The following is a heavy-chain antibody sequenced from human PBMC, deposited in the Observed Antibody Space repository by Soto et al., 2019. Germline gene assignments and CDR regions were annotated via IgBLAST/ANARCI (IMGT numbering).Heavy chain of an antibody. Sequence: GESLKISCEGSGFRFSKYTVGWVRQIHGKGLEWMGIIHPGDCDTRYSPSFQGQVTISADKSISTAYLQWSSLRASDPEMYYCTLSDGDSYHCYNGMDVCGPXPTVTVS. CDR3: TLSDGDSYHCYNGMDV. V-gene: IGHV5-51*01. J-gene: IGHJ6*02. CDR2: IHPGDCDT. CDR1: GFRFSKYT. D-gene: IGHD4-17*01.